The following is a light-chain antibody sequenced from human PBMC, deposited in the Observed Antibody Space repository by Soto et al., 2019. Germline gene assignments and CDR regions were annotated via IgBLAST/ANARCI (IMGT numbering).Light chain of an antibody. Sequence: QSVLTQPASVSGSPGQSITLSCTGTSGDVGSYNLVSWYQQHPGKAPKLMIYEGSKRPSGVSTRFSGSKSGNTASLTISGLQAEYEADYYCCAYSGIRTFVFGTGTKVTVL. CDR1: SGDVGSYNL. CDR3: CAYSGIRTFV. J-gene: IGLJ1*01. V-gene: IGLV2-23*03. CDR2: EGS.